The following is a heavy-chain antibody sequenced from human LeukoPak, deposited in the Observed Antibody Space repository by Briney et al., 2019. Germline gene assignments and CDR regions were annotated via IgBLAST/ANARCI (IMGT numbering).Heavy chain of an antibody. V-gene: IGHV3-11*01. CDR1: GFTFSDYY. J-gene: IGHJ4*02. CDR3: AQVGGFTPWYFDY. CDR2: ISSDGTNI. D-gene: IGHD5-12*01. Sequence: GGSLRLSCAASGFTFSDYYMSWIRQVPGKGLEWISYISSDGTNIYYADSVKGRFTISRDNAKKSLYLQMKSLGADDTALYYCAQVGGFTPWYFDYWGQGTLVTVSS.